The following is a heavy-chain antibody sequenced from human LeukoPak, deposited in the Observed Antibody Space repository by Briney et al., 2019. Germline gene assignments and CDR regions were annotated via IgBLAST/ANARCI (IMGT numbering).Heavy chain of an antibody. V-gene: IGHV1-69*06. J-gene: IGHJ6*03. D-gene: IGHD6-6*01. Sequence: SVKVSCKASGYTFTSYAMNWVRQAPGQGLEWMGGIIPIFGTANYAQKFQDRVTITADKSTSTAYMELSSLRSDDAAVYYCARSLAARPSSARTYYMDVWGKGTTVTVSS. CDR1: GYTFTSYA. CDR2: IIPIFGTA. CDR3: ARSLAARPSSARTYYMDV.